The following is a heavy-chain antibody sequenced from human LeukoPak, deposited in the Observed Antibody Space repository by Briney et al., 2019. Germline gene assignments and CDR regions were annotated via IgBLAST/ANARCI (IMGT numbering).Heavy chain of an antibody. CDR2: IKADGGDK. Sequence: PGGSLRLSCAASGFTFSSYWMTWVRQAPGRGLEWVATIKADGGDKYYVNSVKGRFTISRDNAKNSLSLQMDNLRAEDTAVYYCARGGLWGGDYWGPGTLVTVSS. D-gene: IGHD3-16*01. J-gene: IGHJ4*02. V-gene: IGHV3-7*01. CDR1: GFTFSSYW. CDR3: ARGGLWGGDY.